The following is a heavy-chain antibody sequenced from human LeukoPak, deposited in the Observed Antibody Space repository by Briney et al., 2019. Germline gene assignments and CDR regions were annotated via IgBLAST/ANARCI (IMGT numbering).Heavy chain of an antibody. J-gene: IGHJ4*02. CDR2: IYHSGST. CDR3: ARDLTYSSGWGY. D-gene: IGHD6-19*01. V-gene: IGHV4-38-2*02. CDR1: GYSISSGYY. Sequence: SETLSLTCTVSGYSISSGYYWGWIRQPPGKGLEWIGSIYHSGSTYYNPSLKSRVTISVDTSKNQFSLKLSSVTAADTAVYYCARDLTYSSGWGYWGQGTLVTVSS.